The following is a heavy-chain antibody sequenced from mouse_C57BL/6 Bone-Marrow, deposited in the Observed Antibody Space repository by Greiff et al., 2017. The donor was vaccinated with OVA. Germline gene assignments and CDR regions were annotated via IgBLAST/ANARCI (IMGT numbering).Heavy chain of an antibody. Sequence: VKQMESGPGILQSSQTLSLTCSFSGFSLSTSGMGVSWIRQPSGKGLEWLAHIYWDDDKRYNPSLKSRLTISKDTSRNQVFLKITSVDTADTATYYCARRADYYGSSYVAMDYWGQGTLVTVSS. J-gene: IGHJ4*01. D-gene: IGHD1-1*01. V-gene: IGHV8-12*01. CDR2: IYWDDDK. CDR1: GFSLSTSGMG. CDR3: ARRADYYGSSYVAMDY.